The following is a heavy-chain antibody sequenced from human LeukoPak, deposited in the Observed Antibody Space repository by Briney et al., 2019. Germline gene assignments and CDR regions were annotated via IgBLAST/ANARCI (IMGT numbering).Heavy chain of an antibody. Sequence: ASVKVSCKASGYTFTSYGISWVRQAPGQGLEWMGWISAYNGNTNYAQKLQGRVTMTTDTSTSTAYMELRSLRSDDTAVYYCARSPFGDFWSGYYSTGGPDYYYGMDVWGQGTTVTVSS. D-gene: IGHD3-3*01. V-gene: IGHV1-18*01. CDR3: ARSPFGDFWSGYYSTGGPDYYYGMDV. CDR2: ISAYNGNT. CDR1: GYTFTSYG. J-gene: IGHJ6*02.